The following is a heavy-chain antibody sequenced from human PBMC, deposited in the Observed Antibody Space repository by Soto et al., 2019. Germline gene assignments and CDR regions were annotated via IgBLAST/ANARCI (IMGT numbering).Heavy chain of an antibody. CDR3: ARRARPDFYYMDV. CDR1: GFTLSGYP. Sequence: EVQLAESGGGLAQPGGPLRLSCAASGFTLSGYPMDWVRQAPGKGLEYVSGISSNGVGTYYANSVQGRFTISRDNSKNTVYLQMGSLRPEDMAVYYCARRARPDFYYMDVWGKGTTVTVSS. D-gene: IGHD6-6*01. CDR2: ISSNGVGT. V-gene: IGHV3-64*01. J-gene: IGHJ6*03.